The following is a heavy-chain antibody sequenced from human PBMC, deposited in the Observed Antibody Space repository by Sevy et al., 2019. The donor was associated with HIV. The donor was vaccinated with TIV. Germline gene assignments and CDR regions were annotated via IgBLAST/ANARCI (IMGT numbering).Heavy chain of an antibody. Sequence: GGSLRLSCAASGFTFSSYGMHWVRQAPGKGLEWVAVISYDGSNKYYADSVKGRFTISRDNSKNTLYLQMNSLRAEDTAVYYCAKNNRTTIIVVVHDGMDVWGQGTTVTVSS. J-gene: IGHJ6*02. CDR1: GFTFSSYG. CDR3: AKNNRTTIIVVVHDGMDV. CDR2: ISYDGSNK. V-gene: IGHV3-30*18. D-gene: IGHD3-22*01.